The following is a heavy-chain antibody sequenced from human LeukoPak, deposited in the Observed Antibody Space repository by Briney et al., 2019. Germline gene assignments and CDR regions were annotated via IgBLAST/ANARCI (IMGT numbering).Heavy chain of an antibody. CDR3: VRQPPGVYDTTQNWFDP. V-gene: IGHV5-10-1*01. D-gene: IGHD3-22*01. J-gene: IGHJ5*02. Sequence: GVSLKISCKVSGYSLPSYWITWVRQVPGKGLEWMGRIAPSDSYTNYNPSFEGHVTMSVEKSITTVYLQWSSLKASDTAMYYCVRQPPGVYDTTQNWFDPWGQGTLVTVSS. CDR1: GYSLPSYW. CDR2: IAPSDSYT.